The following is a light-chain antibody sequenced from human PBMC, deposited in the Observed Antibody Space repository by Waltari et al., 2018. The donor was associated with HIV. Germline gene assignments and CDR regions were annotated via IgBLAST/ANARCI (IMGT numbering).Light chain of an antibody. Sequence: QSALTQPRSVSGSPGQSVTISCSGASSDVGCYNYVSWYKQHPGKAPKVMMYEVNKRPSGVPDRFSGSKSGNTASLTISGLQAEDEADYYCCSYTGTYTFVFGGGTKLTVL. V-gene: IGLV2-11*01. CDR2: EVN. CDR3: CSYTGTYTFV. CDR1: SSDVGCYNY. J-gene: IGLJ2*01.